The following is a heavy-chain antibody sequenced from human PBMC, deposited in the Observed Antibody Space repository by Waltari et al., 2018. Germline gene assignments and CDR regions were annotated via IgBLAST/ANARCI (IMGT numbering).Heavy chain of an antibody. CDR2: IRYDGSNK. Sequence: QVQLVESGGGVVQPGGSLRLSCAASGFTFSSYGMHWGRQAPGKGLEWVAFIRYDGSNKYYSDSVKGRFTIARDNSKNTLYLQMNSLRAEDTAVDYCAKGNYGAYWGQGTLVTVSS. CDR3: AKGNYGAY. J-gene: IGHJ4*02. D-gene: IGHD1-7*01. V-gene: IGHV3-30*02. CDR1: GFTFSSYG.